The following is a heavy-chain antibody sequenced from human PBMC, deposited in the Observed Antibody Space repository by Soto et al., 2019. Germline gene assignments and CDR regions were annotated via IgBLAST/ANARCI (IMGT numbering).Heavy chain of an antibody. D-gene: IGHD2-2*01. CDR2: IIPILGIA. J-gene: IGHJ6*03. CDR3: AREIRPAPLYYYYMDV. V-gene: IGHV1-69*04. CDR1: GGTFSSYT. Sequence: SVKVSCKASGGTFSSYTIRWVRQAPGQGLEWMGRIIPILGIANYAQKFQGRVTITADKSTSTAYMELSSLRSEDTAVYYCAREIRPAPLYYYYMDVWGKGTTVTVSS.